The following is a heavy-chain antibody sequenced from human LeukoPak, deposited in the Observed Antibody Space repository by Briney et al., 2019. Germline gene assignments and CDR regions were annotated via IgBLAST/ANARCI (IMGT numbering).Heavy chain of an antibody. CDR2: INHSGST. V-gene: IGHV4-34*01. J-gene: IGHJ4*02. CDR1: GGSFSGYY. CDR3: ARGRALYGDSRYLTKYFDY. Sequence: SETLSLTCAVYGGSFSGYYWSRIRQPPGKGLEWIVEINHSGSTNYNPSLKSRVTISVDTSKNQFSLKLSSVTAADTAVYYCARGRALYGDSRYLTKYFDYWGQGTLVTVSS. D-gene: IGHD4-17*01.